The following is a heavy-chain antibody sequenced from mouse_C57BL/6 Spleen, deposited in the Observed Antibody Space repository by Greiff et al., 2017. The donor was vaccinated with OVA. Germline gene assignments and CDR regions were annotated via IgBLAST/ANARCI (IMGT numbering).Heavy chain of an antibody. J-gene: IGHJ3*01. D-gene: IGHD1-1*01. CDR1: GYTFTDYE. CDR3: TSRDYGSSSWFAY. Sequence: QVQLKESGAELVRPGASVTLSCKASGYTFTDYEMHWVKQTPVHGLEWIGAIDPETGGTAYNQKFKGKAILTADKSSSTAYMELRSLTSEDSAVYYCTSRDYGSSSWFAYWGQGTLVTVSA. V-gene: IGHV1-15*01. CDR2: IDPETGGT.